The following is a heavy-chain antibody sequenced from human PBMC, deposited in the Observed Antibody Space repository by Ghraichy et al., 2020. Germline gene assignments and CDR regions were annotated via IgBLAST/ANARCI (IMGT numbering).Heavy chain of an antibody. CDR3: ARQETGVVTPTPDY. D-gene: IGHD3-3*01. CDR2: IYYSGST. V-gene: IGHV4-39*01. J-gene: IGHJ4*02. Sequence: GSLRLSCTVSGGSISSSSYYWGWIRQPPGKGLEWIGSIYYSGSTYYNPSLKSRVTISVDTSKNQFSLKLSSVTAADTAVYYCARQETGVVTPTPDYWGQGTLVTVSS. CDR1: GGSISSSSYY.